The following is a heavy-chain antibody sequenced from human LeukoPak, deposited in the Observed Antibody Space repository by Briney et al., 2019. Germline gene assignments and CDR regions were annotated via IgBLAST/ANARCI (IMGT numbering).Heavy chain of an antibody. CDR2: ISSSGSTI. CDR3: ARAPGLIRYPLEYNWFDP. V-gene: IGHV3-48*03. Sequence: PGGSLRLSCAASGFTFSSYEMNWVRQAPGKGLEWVSYISSSGSTIYYAGSVKGRFTISRDNAKNTLYLQMSSLRAEDTAVYYCARAPGLIRYPLEYNWFDPWGQGTLVTVSS. CDR1: GFTFSSYE. D-gene: IGHD3-9*01. J-gene: IGHJ5*02.